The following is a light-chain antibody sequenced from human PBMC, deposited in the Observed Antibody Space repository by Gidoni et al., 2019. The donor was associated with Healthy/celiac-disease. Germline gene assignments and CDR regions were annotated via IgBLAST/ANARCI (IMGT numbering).Light chain of an antibody. CDR2: GAS. CDR3: QQYKNWPPLT. Sequence: DIVMTQSPATLSVSPGERATLSCRASQSVSSNLAWYQQKPGQAPRLLIYGASTRATGIPARFRGSGSGTEFTLTISSLQSEDFAVYYCQQYKNWPPLTFGGGTKVEIK. J-gene: IGKJ4*01. V-gene: IGKV3-15*01. CDR1: QSVSSN.